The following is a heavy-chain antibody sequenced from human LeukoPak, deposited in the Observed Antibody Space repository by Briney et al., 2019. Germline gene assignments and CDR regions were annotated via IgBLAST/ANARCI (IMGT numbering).Heavy chain of an antibody. CDR1: GFTVSSNY. D-gene: IGHD3-3*01. V-gene: IGHV3-66*01. CDR3: AQAEYDFWSGPVDY. J-gene: IGHJ4*02. Sequence: GGSLRLSCAASGFTVSSNYMSWVRQAPGKGLEWVSVIYSGGSTYYADSVKGRFTISRDNSKNTLYLQMNSLRAEDTAVYYCAQAEYDFWSGPVDYWGQGTLVTVSS. CDR2: IYSGGST.